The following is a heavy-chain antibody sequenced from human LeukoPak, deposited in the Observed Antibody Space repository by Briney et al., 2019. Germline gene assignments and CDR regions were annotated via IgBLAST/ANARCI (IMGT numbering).Heavy chain of an antibody. D-gene: IGHD5-18*01. CDR2: IRYDGSNK. V-gene: IGHV3-30*02. CDR3: AKARGYSYGYSFDY. CDR1: GFTFNSYG. J-gene: IGHJ4*02. Sequence: GGSLRLSCAASGFTFNSYGMHWVRQAPGKGLEWVAFIRYDGSNKYYADSVKGRFTISRDNSKNTLYLQMNSLRAEDTAVYYCAKARGYSYGYSFDYWGQGTLVTVSS.